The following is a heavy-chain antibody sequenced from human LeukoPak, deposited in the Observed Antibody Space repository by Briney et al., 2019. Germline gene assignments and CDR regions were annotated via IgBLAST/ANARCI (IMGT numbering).Heavy chain of an antibody. V-gene: IGHV4-59*01. CDR2: IYYSGST. J-gene: IGHJ6*03. CDR3: ARAPYYGSGSYYPNYYYYYYMDV. D-gene: IGHD3-10*01. CDR1: GGSISSYY. Sequence: PSETLSLTCTVSGGSISSYYWSWIRRPPGKGLEWIGYIYYSGSTNYNPSLKSRVTISVDTSKNQFSLKLSSVTAADTAVYYCARAPYYGSGSYYPNYYYYYYMDVWGKGTTVTISS.